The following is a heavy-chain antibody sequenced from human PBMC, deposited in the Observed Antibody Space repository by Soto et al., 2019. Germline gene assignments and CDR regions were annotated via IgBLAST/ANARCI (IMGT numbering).Heavy chain of an antibody. V-gene: IGHV3-23*01. CDR2: ISGSGGST. CDR3: AKDGPAKYDFWSGLVAFDI. Sequence: GGSLRLSCAASGFTFSSYAMSWVRPAPGKGLEWVSAISGSGGSTYYADSVKGRFTISRDNSKNTLYLQMNSLRAEDTAVYYCAKDGPAKYDFWSGLVAFDIWGQGTMVTVSS. D-gene: IGHD3-3*01. CDR1: GFTFSSYA. J-gene: IGHJ3*02.